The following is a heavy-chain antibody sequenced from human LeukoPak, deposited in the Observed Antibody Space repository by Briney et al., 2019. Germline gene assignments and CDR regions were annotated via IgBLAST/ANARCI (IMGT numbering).Heavy chain of an antibody. D-gene: IGHD4/OR15-4a*01. J-gene: IGHJ3*02. V-gene: IGHV3-23*01. Sequence: PGASLRLSCAASGFTFSNYAMNWVRQAPGKGLQWGSGYSGRRSTTYYADSVQGRFIISRDDSKKMLYLQMNSLRVDDTAIYYCVKDLDGAGYFDAFDIWGQGTIVTVSS. CDR3: VKDLDGAGYFDAFDI. CDR2: YSGRRSTT. CDR1: GFTFSNYA.